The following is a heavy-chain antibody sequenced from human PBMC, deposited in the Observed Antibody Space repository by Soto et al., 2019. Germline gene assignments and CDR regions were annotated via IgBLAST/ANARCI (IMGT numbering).Heavy chain of an antibody. Sequence: SGKSLKISCKGSGYSFTSYWISWVRQMPGKGLEWMGRIDPSDSYTNYSPSFQGHVTISADKSISTAYLQWSSLKASDTAMYYCATPLDYDSSGPDIWGQGTMVTVSS. J-gene: IGHJ3*02. D-gene: IGHD3-22*01. CDR3: ATPLDYDSSGPDI. CDR1: GYSFTSYW. CDR2: IDPSDSYT. V-gene: IGHV5-10-1*01.